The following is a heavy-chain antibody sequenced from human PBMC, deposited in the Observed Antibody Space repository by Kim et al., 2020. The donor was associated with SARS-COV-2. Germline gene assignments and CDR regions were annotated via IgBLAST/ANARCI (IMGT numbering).Heavy chain of an antibody. V-gene: IGHV1-3*01. D-gene: IGHD1-7*01. CDR1: GYTFTSYA. J-gene: IGHJ4*02. Sequence: ASVKVSCKASGYTFTSYAMHWVRQAPGQRLEWMGWINAGNGNTKYSQKFQGRVTITRDTSASTAYMELSSLRSEDTAVYYCAREGGTPLGYLWGWSPYYFDYWGQGTLVTVSS. CDR3: AREGGTPLGYLWGWSPYYFDY. CDR2: INAGNGNT.